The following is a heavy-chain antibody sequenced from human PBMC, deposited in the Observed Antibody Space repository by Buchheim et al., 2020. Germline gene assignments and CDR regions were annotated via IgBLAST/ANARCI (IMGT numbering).Heavy chain of an antibody. J-gene: IGHJ5*02. CDR2: ISFDGTNT. CDR3: VGGLLRSLEWLFVP. D-gene: IGHD3-3*01. V-gene: IGHV3-30*03. Sequence: QVQLVESGRGVVQPGRSLRLSCAASGFTFSNHGMYWVRQAPGKGLQWVALISFDGTNTSYADSFMGRFTVSRDNSKNTLYLQMNSLRLEDTAVYYCVGGLLRSLEWLFVPWGQGT. CDR1: GFTFSNHG.